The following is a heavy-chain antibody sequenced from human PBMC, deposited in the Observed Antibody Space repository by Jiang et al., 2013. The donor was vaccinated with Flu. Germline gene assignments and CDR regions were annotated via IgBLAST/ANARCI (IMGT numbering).Heavy chain of an antibody. CDR1: GGSISSSSYY. V-gene: IGHV4-39*01. CDR2: IYYSGST. D-gene: IGHD3-10*01. J-gene: IGHJ4*02. Sequence: GLVKPSETLSLTCTVSGGSISSSSYYWGWIRQPPGKGLEWIGSIYYSGSTYYNPSLKSRVTISVDTSKNQFSLKLSSVTAADTAVYYCARLALGRGWFGEFDTPLTNFDFDYWGQGTLVTVSS. CDR3: ARLALGRGWFGEFDTPLTNFDFDY.